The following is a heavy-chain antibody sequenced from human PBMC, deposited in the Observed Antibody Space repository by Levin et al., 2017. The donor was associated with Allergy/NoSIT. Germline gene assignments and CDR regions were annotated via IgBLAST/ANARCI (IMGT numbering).Heavy chain of an antibody. D-gene: IGHD3-22*01. V-gene: IGHV1-2*02. CDR1: GYTFTGYY. J-gene: IGHJ4*02. Sequence: ASVKVSCKASGYTFTGYYMHWVRQAPGQGLEWMGWINPNSGGTNYAQKFQGRVTMTRDTSISTAYMELSRLRSDDTAVYYCAREDYYDSSGYPGYWGQGTLVTVSS. CDR3: AREDYYDSSGYPGY. CDR2: INPNSGGT.